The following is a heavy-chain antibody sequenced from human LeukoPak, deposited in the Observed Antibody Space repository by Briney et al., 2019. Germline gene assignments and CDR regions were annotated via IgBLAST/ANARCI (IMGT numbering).Heavy chain of an antibody. V-gene: IGHV6-1*01. J-gene: IGHJ4*02. Sequence: SQTLSLTCAISGDSVSSNKAAWNWIRQSPSRGLEWLGRTYYRSKWYNDYAVSVKSRITISPDTSKNQFSLQLNSVTPEDTAVYYCARVLDTPNSYYFDYWGQGTLVTVSS. CDR1: GDSVSSNKAA. CDR3: ARVLDTPNSYYFDY. CDR2: TYYRSKWYN. D-gene: IGHD5-18*01.